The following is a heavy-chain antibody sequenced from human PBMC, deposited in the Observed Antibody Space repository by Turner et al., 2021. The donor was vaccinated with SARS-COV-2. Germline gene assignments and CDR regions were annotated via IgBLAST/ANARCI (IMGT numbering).Heavy chain of an antibody. CDR1: WFPFSSYG. J-gene: IGHJ3*02. D-gene: IGHD1-26*01. CDR2: ISGSSGAI. CDR3: ARDQWEPIHDAFDI. V-gene: IGHV3-48*02. Sequence: EVRLVESGGGLAQHGGSLRLSGSASWFPFSSYGMNWVRQAPQKGLEWIASISGSSGAISYADSVKGRFTISRDNANNSVSLQMSSLGHEDTAVYFCARDQWEPIHDAFDIWGQGKKVTVSS.